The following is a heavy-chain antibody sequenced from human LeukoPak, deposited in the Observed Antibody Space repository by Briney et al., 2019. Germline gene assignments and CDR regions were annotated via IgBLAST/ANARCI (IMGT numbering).Heavy chain of an antibody. CDR3: ARVGSGDYGDYFDY. Sequence: PSETLSVTCTVSGDSINSGSYYWSWIRQPAGEGLEWIGRIYSSGGTNYNPSLKSRVTISVDTSGNQFSLKLNSVTAADTAVYCCARVGSGDYGDYFDYGGQETLVTVPS. D-gene: IGHD4-17*01. V-gene: IGHV4-61*02. CDR1: GDSINSGSYY. CDR2: IYSSGGT. J-gene: IGHJ4*02.